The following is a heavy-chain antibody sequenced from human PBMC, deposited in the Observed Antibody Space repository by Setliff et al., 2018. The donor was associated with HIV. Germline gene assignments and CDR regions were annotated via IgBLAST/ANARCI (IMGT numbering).Heavy chain of an antibody. CDR1: GVSISSGPYY. Sequence: SETLSLTCAVSGVSISSGPYYWGWIRQPPGKGLEWIGSVHYSGSAYHNPSLNSRATTSIDTPEDHFSLRLSSVTATDTGVYYCVTTDYSGYDSVWFDPWGQGTLVTVSS. V-gene: IGHV4-39*02. CDR3: VTTDYSGYDSVWFDP. CDR2: VHYSGSA. D-gene: IGHD5-12*01. J-gene: IGHJ5*02.